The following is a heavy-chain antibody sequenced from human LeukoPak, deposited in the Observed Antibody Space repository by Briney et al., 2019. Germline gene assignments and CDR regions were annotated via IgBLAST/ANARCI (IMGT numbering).Heavy chain of an antibody. CDR3: ARGIGGPFDY. J-gene: IGHJ4*02. V-gene: IGHV2-5*02. Sequence: NVSGPTLVKPTETLTLTCTFSGLSLTTNGVGVGWIRQPPGKALEWLVFIYWVDDKRYSPSLKNRLTITKDTSKNQVVLTMTNMDPVDTATYYCARGIGGPFDYWGQGTLVTVSS. CDR1: GLSLTTNGVG. CDR2: IYWVDDK. D-gene: IGHD3-16*01.